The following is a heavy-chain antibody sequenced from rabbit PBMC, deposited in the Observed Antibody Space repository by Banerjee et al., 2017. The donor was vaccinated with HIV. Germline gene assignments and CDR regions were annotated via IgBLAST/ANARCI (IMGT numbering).Heavy chain of an antibody. CDR3: ARDAADYGNARDL. CDR2: IDTGSRGYT. Sequence: LEESGGDLVKPGASLTLTCTASGFDLSSYYYMCWVRQAPGKGLEWIACIDTGSRGYTWYASWAKGRFTISRTSSTTVTLQMTSLTAADTATYFCARDAADYGNARDLWGQGTLVTVS. V-gene: IGHV1S40*01. J-gene: IGHJ3*01. D-gene: IGHD6-1*01. CDR1: GFDLSSYYY.